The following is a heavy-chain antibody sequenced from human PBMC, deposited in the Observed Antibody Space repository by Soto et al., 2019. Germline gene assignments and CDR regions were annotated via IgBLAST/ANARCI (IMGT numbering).Heavy chain of an antibody. CDR3: ARHFPPMGTVTSNWFDP. CDR2: IYYSGST. CDR1: GGSISSSSYY. Sequence: QLPLQESGPGLVKPSETLSLTCTVSGGSISSSSYYWGWIRQPPGKGLEWIGSIYYSGSTYYNPSLKSRVTISVDTSTNQFSLKLRSVTAADTAVYYCARHFPPMGTVTSNWFDPWGQGTLVTVSS. V-gene: IGHV4-39*01. D-gene: IGHD4-4*01. J-gene: IGHJ5*02.